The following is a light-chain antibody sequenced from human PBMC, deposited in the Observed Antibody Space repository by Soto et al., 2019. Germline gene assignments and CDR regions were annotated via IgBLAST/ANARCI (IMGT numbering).Light chain of an antibody. V-gene: IGLV2-23*02. CDR2: EVS. Sequence: QSALTQPASVSGSPGQSITISCTGTSSDVGSYNLVSWYQQHPGKAPKLMIYEVSKRPSRVSNRFSGSKSGNTASLTISGLQAEDEADYYCCSYAGSSTYVFGTGTKLTVL. CDR3: CSYAGSSTYV. J-gene: IGLJ1*01. CDR1: SSDVGSYNL.